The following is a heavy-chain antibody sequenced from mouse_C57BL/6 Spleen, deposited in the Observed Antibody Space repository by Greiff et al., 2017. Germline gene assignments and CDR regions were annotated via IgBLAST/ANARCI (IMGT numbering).Heavy chain of an antibody. CDR2: IYPGSGST. Sequence: QVQLQQPGAELVKPGASVKMSCKASGYTFTSYWITWVKQRPGQGLEWIGDIYPGSGSTNYNEKFKSKATLTVDTSSSTAYMQLSSLTSEDSAVYYGARGEYYSNSWFAYWGQGTLVTVSA. D-gene: IGHD2-5*01. V-gene: IGHV1-55*01. CDR1: GYTFTSYW. CDR3: ARGEYYSNSWFAY. J-gene: IGHJ3*01.